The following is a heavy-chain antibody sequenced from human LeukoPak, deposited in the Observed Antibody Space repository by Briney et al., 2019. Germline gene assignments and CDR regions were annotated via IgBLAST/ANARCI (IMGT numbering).Heavy chain of an antibody. Sequence: GGSLRLSCAASGFTFEDYGMSWVRQVPGKGLEWVSGINWNGGSTGYADSVKGRFSISRDNAKKSLYLQMNSLRAEDTAVYYCAKDKWELRRWIPKGRAGLGFDYWGQGTLVTVSS. J-gene: IGHJ4*02. CDR1: GFTFEDYG. V-gene: IGHV3-20*04. D-gene: IGHD1-26*01. CDR2: INWNGGST. CDR3: AKDKWELRRWIPKGRAGLGFDY.